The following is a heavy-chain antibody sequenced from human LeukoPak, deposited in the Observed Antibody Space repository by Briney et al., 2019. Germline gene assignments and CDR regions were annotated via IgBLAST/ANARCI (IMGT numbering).Heavy chain of an antibody. CDR1: GFTFSSYW. Sequence: PGGSLRLSCAASGFTFSSYWMSWVRQAPGKGLEWVANIKQDGSEKYYVDSVKGRFTISRDNAKNTLYLQMNSLRPEDTAVYYCARDRSTVVITPFDYWGQGTLVTVSS. CDR2: IKQDGSEK. D-gene: IGHD3-3*01. CDR3: ARDRSTVVITPFDY. V-gene: IGHV3-7*01. J-gene: IGHJ4*02.